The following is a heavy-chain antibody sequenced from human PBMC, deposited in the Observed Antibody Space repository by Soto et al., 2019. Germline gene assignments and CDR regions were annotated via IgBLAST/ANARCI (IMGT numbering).Heavy chain of an antibody. D-gene: IGHD6-19*01. CDR2: IQSRTDGGTA. CDR1: GFTFTNAW. CDR3: TADVKYNSGWYANNF. J-gene: IGHJ4*02. V-gene: IGHV3-15*01. Sequence: EVQLVESGGGLVKPGGSLRLSCAASGFTFTNAWMSWVRQAPGKGLEWIGRIQSRTDGGTADYAAPVKGRFTISRDDSKHTLFLQISSLKTEDTAVYYCTADVKYNSGWYANNFWGQGTLVTVSS.